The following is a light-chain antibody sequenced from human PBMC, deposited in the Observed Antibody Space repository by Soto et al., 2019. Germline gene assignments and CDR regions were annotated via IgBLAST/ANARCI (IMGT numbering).Light chain of an antibody. CDR1: SSDVGGYNF. Sequence: QSALTQPASVSGSPGQSITISCTGTSSDVGGYNFVSWYQQHPGKAPKLIIYEVNTRPSGVPDRFSGSKSGSTASLTVSGLQAEDEADYYCSSYAGGNNLLFGGGTKVTVL. CDR3: SSYAGGNNLL. CDR2: EVN. V-gene: IGLV2-8*01. J-gene: IGLJ2*01.